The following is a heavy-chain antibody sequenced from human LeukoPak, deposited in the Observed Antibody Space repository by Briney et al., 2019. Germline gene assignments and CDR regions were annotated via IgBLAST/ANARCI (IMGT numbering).Heavy chain of an antibody. V-gene: IGHV3-48*03. J-gene: IGHJ4*02. CDR2: IGSSGSPK. D-gene: IGHD5-12*01. Sequence: GGSLSLSCAASGFTFSNYEMKWVRQAPGKGLEWISYIGSSGSPKYYADSVKGRFTISRDNAKNSLYLQMNSLRAEDTAVYYCGRNEWLRVDYWGQGTLVTVSS. CDR1: GFTFSNYE. CDR3: GRNEWLRVDY.